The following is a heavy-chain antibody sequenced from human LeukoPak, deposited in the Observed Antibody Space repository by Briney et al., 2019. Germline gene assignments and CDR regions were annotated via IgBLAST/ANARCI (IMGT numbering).Heavy chain of an antibody. CDR2: ISSSSTSYI. Sequence: PGGSLRLSCAASGFTFMTYSMNWVRQAPGKGLEWVSSISSSSTSYIYYADSVKGRFTISRDNAKNTLFLQMNSLRAEDTAVYYCARDWYHAIDYWGQGTLVTVSS. V-gene: IGHV3-21*01. D-gene: IGHD2-2*01. J-gene: IGHJ4*02. CDR1: GFTFMTYS. CDR3: ARDWYHAIDY.